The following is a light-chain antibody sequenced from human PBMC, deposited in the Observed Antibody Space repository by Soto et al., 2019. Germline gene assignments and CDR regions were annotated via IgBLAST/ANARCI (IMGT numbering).Light chain of an antibody. CDR1: NIGSQS. CDR2: YDR. Sequence: SYELTQPPSVSVAPGKTARIICGGNNIGSQSVNWYKQKPGQAPILVIYYDRERPSGIPERFSGSNSGNTATLTISRVEAGDEADYYCQVWQTTSDHHVVFGGGTKLTVL. V-gene: IGLV3-21*01. CDR3: QVWQTTSDHHVV. J-gene: IGLJ2*01.